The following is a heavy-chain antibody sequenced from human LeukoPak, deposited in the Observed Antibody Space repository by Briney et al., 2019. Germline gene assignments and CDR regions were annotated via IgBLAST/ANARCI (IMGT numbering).Heavy chain of an antibody. D-gene: IGHD3-10*01. V-gene: IGHV1-69*05. CDR1: GGTFSSYA. J-gene: IGHJ6*03. CDR2: IIPIFGTA. Sequence: ASVKVSCKASGGTFSSYAISWVRQAPGQGLEWMGRIIPIFGTANYAQKFQGRVMITTDESTSTAYMELSSLRSEDTAVYYCARDQGSPYYYMDVWGKGTTVTVSS. CDR3: ARDQGSPYYYMDV.